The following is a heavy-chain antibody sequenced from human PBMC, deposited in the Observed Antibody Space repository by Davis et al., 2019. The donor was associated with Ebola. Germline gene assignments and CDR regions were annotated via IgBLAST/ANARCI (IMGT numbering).Heavy chain of an antibody. CDR3: ARDNWYKNDN. J-gene: IGHJ4*02. CDR2: ISGASETI. Sequence: GGSLRLSCAASGFTFSPYSMSWVRQAPGKGLEWISYISGASETIYYADSVKGRFTISRDNAKNSLYLQMNSLRDEDTAMYYCARDNWYKNDNWGQRTLVTVSS. D-gene: IGHD1/OR15-1a*01. V-gene: IGHV3-48*02. CDR1: GFTFSPYS.